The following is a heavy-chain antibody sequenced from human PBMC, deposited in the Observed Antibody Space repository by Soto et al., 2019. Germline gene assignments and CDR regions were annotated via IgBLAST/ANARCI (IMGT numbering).Heavy chain of an antibody. V-gene: IGHV3-30*18. J-gene: IGHJ6*02. D-gene: IGHD4-4*01. CDR3: AKDLNTVWSYYYYYGMDV. CDR2: ISYDGSNK. Sequence: PGGSLRLSCAASGFTFSSYGMHWVRQAPGKGLEWVAVISYDGSNKYYADSVKGRFTISRDNSKNTLYLQMNSLRAEDTAVYYCAKDLNTVWSYYYYYGMDVWGQGTTVTVSS. CDR1: GFTFSSYG.